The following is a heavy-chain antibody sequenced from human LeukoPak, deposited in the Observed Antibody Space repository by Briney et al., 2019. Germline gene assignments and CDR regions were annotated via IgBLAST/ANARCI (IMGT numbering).Heavy chain of an antibody. CDR2: IRSKAYGGTT. D-gene: IGHD4-17*01. CDR3: TRVPTTVTTGYYFDS. V-gene: IGHV3-49*04. Sequence: GGSLRLSCTASGFTLGDYAISWVRQAPGKGLEWVGFIRSKAYGGTTEYAASVKGRFTISRDDSKSIAYLQMNSLKNEDTAVYYCTRVPTTVTTGYYFDSWGQGTLVTVSS. CDR1: GFTLGDYA. J-gene: IGHJ4*02.